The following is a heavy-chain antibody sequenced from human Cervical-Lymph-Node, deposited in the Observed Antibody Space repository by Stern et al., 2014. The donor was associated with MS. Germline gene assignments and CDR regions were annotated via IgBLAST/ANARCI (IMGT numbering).Heavy chain of an antibody. CDR1: GFTFSSYS. CDR2: ISSSSSYI. CDR3: ASNIVVVPAAILVWDY. Sequence: EVQLVESGGGLVKPGGSLRLSCAASGFTFSSYSMNWVRQAPGKGLEWVSYISSSSSYIYYADSVKGRFTISSDNAKNSMYLQKNSLRAEDTAVYYCASNIVVVPAAILVWDYWGQGTLVTVSS. J-gene: IGHJ4*02. V-gene: IGHV3-21*01. D-gene: IGHD2-2*02.